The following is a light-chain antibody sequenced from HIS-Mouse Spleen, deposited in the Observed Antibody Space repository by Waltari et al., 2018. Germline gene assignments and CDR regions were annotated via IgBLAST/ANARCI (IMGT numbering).Light chain of an antibody. V-gene: IGLV2-23*01. CDR3: CSYAGSSTLV. CDR2: EGS. CDR1: SSDVGSYNL. J-gene: IGLJ3*02. Sequence: QSALTQPASVSGSPGQSITISCTGTSSDVGSYNLVSWYQQHPGKAPNLMIYEGSKRPSGVSNRFSGPKSGNTASLTISGLQAEDEADYYCCSYAGSSTLVFGGGTKLTVL.